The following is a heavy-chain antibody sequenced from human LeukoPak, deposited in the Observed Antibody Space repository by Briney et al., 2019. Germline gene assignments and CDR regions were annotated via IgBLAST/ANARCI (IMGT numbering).Heavy chain of an antibody. CDR1: GGSISSYY. Sequence: PSETLSLTCTVSGGSISSYYWSWIRQPPGKGLEWIGYIYYSGSTNYNPSLKSRVTISVDTSKNQFSLKLSSVTAADTAVYYCARSLPDYYYYMDVRGKGTTVTVSS. CDR2: IYYSGST. V-gene: IGHV4-59*01. J-gene: IGHJ6*03. CDR3: ARSLPDYYYYMDV.